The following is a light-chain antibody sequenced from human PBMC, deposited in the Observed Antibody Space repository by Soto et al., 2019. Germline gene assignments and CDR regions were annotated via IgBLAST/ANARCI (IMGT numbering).Light chain of an antibody. CDR2: DVS. CDR3: QQRSNWPRT. Sequence: EIVLTRSPVTLSLSPGERATLSCRASQNISSYLIWYQQKPGQAPRLLMYDVSNRATGIPARFSGSGSGTDFTLTISSLEPEDLAVYYCQQRSNWPRTFGQGTKVDIK. CDR1: QNISSY. V-gene: IGKV3-11*01. J-gene: IGKJ1*01.